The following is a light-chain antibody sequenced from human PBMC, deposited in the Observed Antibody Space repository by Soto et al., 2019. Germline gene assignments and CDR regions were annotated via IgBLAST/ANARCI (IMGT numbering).Light chain of an antibody. CDR1: TSDVGIYNL. V-gene: IGLV2-23*02. J-gene: IGLJ3*02. CDR2: EVD. Sequence: QSVLTQPASVSGSPGQSITISCSGTTSDVGIYNLVSWYQQHPGKAPKLVIYEVDKRPSGVSNRFSGSRSGNTASLTISGLQSEDEADYYCSSYAGSRCVFCGGTKLTVL. CDR3: SSYAGSRCV.